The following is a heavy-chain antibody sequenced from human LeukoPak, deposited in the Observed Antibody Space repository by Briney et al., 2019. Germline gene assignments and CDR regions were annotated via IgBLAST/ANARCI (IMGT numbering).Heavy chain of an antibody. J-gene: IGHJ5*02. D-gene: IGHD2-2*01. CDR2: ISYDGSNK. CDR3: AKDQWSRGSSPVWFDP. CDR1: GFTFSNYA. V-gene: IGHV3-30-3*01. Sequence: GGSLRLSCAASGFTFSNYAMHWVRQAPGKGLEWVAVISYDGSNKYYADSVKGRFTISRDNSKNTLYLQMNSLRAEDTAVYYCAKDQWSRGSSPVWFDPWGQGTLVTVSS.